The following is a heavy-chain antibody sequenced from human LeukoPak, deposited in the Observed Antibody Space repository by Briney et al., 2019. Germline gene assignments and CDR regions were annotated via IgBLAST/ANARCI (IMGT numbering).Heavy chain of an antibody. CDR2: INPNSGGT. CDR3: ARTLQRWLQSPHY. Sequence: ASVKVSCKASGYTFTGYYMHWVRQAPGQGLEWMGWINPNSGGTNYAQKFQGRVTMTRDTSISTAYMELSRLRSDDTAVCYCARTLQRWLQSPHYWGQGTLVTVSS. D-gene: IGHD5-24*01. CDR1: GYTFTGYY. J-gene: IGHJ4*02. V-gene: IGHV1-2*02.